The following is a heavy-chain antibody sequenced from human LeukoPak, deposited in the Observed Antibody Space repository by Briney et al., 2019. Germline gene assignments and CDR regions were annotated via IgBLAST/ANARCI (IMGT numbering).Heavy chain of an antibody. J-gene: IGHJ4*02. CDR3: ARDVGGVIASSHL. CDR1: GFTFSSYW. Sequence: PGGSLRLSCAASGFTFSSYWMSWVRQAPGKGVEWVANIKQDGSEKYYVDSVKGRFTISRDNAKNSLYLQMNSMRAEDTAVYYCARDVGGVIASSHLGGQGTLVTVSS. V-gene: IGHV3-7*01. CDR2: IKQDGSEK. D-gene: IGHD3-16*02.